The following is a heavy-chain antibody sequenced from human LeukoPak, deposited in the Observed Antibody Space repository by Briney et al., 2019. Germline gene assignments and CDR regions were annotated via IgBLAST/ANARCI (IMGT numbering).Heavy chain of an antibody. CDR2: INDYNGNK. V-gene: IGHV1-18*04. Sequence: GAVTDSCMASVYTFTGYGISSVRQAPGQGREWMGRINDYNGNKNYAQKLHGRVTMTTATSTSTAYMELRILRSDDTAVYYCARVGDGSGSYYENWFDPWGQGTLVTVSS. CDR1: VYTFTGYG. J-gene: IGHJ5*02. CDR3: ARVGDGSGSYYENWFDP. D-gene: IGHD3-10*01.